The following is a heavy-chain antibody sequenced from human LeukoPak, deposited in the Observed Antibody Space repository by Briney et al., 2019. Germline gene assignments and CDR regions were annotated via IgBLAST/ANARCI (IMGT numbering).Heavy chain of an antibody. CDR3: AAEMTTVTGGFDY. V-gene: IGHV3-64*01. D-gene: IGHD4-11*01. CDR1: GFTFTTYD. Sequence: GGSLRLSCAASGFTFTTYDMHWVRQAPGKGLEYVSSISSNGGRTYYANSVKGRFTISRDNFENTLFLRMGSLRAEDMAVYYCAAEMTTVTGGFDYWGQGTLVIVSS. CDR2: ISSNGGRT. J-gene: IGHJ4*02.